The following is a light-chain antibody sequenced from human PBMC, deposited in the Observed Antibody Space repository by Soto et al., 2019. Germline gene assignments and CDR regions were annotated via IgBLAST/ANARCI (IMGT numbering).Light chain of an antibody. CDR1: SSNIGNNA. Sequence: QSVLTQPSSVSEAPRQRVTISCSGNSSNIGNNAVNWYRQVPGKAPKLLIYYDDLLPSGVSDRFSGSKSGTSASLAISGLQSEDEADYYCAAWDDSLNGPVFGGGTKVTVL. J-gene: IGLJ2*01. V-gene: IGLV1-36*01. CDR2: YDD. CDR3: AAWDDSLNGPV.